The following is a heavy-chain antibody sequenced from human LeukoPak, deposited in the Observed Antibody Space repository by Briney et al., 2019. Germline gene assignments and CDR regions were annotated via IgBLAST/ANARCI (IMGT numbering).Heavy chain of an antibody. D-gene: IGHD3-9*01. CDR1: GLTFSDYY. CDR2: ISSSGSTI. V-gene: IGHV3-11*01. Sequence: AGSLRLSCAASGLTFSDYYMSWIRQAPGKGLEWVSYISSSGSTIYYAGSVKGRFTISRDNAKNSLYLQMNSLRAEDTAVYYCARDPSPTYYDILTGYHRYYYHGMDVWGQGTTVTVSS. CDR3: ARDPSPTYYDILTGYHRYYYHGMDV. J-gene: IGHJ6*02.